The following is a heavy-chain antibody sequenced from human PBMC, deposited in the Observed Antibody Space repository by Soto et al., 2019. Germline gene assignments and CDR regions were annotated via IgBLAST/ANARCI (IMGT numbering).Heavy chain of an antibody. CDR2: IIPIFGTA. D-gene: IGHD4-17*01. V-gene: IGHV1-69*13. CDR1: GGTFSSYA. J-gene: IGHJ6*02. Sequence: ASVKVSCKASGGTFSSYAISWVRQAPGQGLEWMGGIIPIFGTANYAQKFQGRVTITADESTSTAYMELSSLRSEDTAVYYCARDPDTVTTDYYYGMDVWGQGTTVTVS. CDR3: ARDPDTVTTDYYYGMDV.